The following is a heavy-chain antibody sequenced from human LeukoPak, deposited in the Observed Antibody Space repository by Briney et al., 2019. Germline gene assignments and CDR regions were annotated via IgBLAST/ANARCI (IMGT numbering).Heavy chain of an antibody. Sequence: GASVKVSCKASGYTLTSYGISWVRQAPGQGLEWMGWISAYNGNTNYAQKLQGRVTMTTDTSTSTAYMELRSLRSDDTAVYYCARSSPLKYYYDSSGYYWVYWGQGTLVTVSS. D-gene: IGHD3-22*01. J-gene: IGHJ4*02. CDR2: ISAYNGNT. CDR1: GYTLTSYG. CDR3: ARSSPLKYYYDSSGYYWVY. V-gene: IGHV1-18*01.